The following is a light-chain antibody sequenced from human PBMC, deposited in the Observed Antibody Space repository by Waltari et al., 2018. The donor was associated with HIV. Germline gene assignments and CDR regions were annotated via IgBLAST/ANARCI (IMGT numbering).Light chain of an antibody. J-gene: IGLJ2*01. CDR1: ALPKKY. CDR2: EDS. V-gene: IGLV3-10*01. CDR3: YSTDSSGNHRV. Sequence: SYELTQPPSVSVSPGQTARITCSGDALPKKYAYWYQQKSGQAPVLVIYEDSKRPSAIPERFSGSSSGKMATLTISGAQVEDEADYYCYSTDSSGNHRVFGGGTKLTVL.